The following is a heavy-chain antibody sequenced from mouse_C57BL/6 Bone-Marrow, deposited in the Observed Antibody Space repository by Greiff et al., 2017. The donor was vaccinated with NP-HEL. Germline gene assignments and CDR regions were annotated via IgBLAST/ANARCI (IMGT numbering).Heavy chain of an antibody. Sequence: VKVVESGAELVKPGASVKISCKASGYAFSNYWMNWVKQRPGKGLEWIGQIYPGDGDTNYNGKFKDKATLTADKSSSTAYMQLSRLTSEDSAVYFSARGAYWGQGTLVTVSA. V-gene: IGHV1-80*01. CDR2: IYPGDGDT. CDR1: GYAFSNYW. J-gene: IGHJ3*01. CDR3: ARGAY.